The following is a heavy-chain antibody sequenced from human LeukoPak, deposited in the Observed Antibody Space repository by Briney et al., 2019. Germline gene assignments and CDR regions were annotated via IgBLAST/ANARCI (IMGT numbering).Heavy chain of an antibody. J-gene: IGHJ5*02. Sequence: PGGSLRLSCAASGFSFSTYAMSWVRQAPGKGLEWVSAISSSATSTYYADSVKGRFTISRDNAKNSLYLQMNSLRAGDTAVYYCARERASYSDSSGYSATWGQGTLVTVSP. D-gene: IGHD3-22*01. CDR3: ARERASYSDSSGYSAT. CDR1: GFSFSTYA. CDR2: ISSSATST. V-gene: IGHV3-48*03.